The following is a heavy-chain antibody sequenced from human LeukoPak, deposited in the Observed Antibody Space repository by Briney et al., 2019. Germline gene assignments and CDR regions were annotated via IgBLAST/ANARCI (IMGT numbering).Heavy chain of an antibody. Sequence: KSSETLSLTCTVSGGSISSYYWSWIRQPPGKGLEWIGYIYYSGSTNYNPSLKSRVTISVDSSKNQFSLKLSSVTAADTAVYYCARGRVGFDYWGQGTLVTVSS. CDR3: ARGRVGFDY. CDR1: GGSISSYY. D-gene: IGHD1-26*01. CDR2: IYYSGST. J-gene: IGHJ4*02. V-gene: IGHV4-59*01.